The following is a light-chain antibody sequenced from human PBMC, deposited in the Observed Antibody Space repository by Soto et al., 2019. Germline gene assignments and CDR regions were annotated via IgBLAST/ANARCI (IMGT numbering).Light chain of an antibody. CDR2: GAS. V-gene: IGKV3-20*01. CDR3: QHFGGTTFP. J-gene: IGKJ5*01. CDR1: QSVSSSD. Sequence: EVGFTKSAGTVSLSPWEGATLSCRASQSVSSSDIAWYQQRPGQTPSLLIYGASTRATGIPDRFSGSGSGTHFTLTISRREPGDFAGYYCQHFGGTTFPFGQGTRLEIK.